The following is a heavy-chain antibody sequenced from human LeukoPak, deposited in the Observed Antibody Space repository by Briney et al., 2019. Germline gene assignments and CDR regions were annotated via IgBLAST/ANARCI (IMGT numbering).Heavy chain of an antibody. CDR3: TTEAVTTDPYYYGMDV. CDR1: GFTFSAYW. D-gene: IGHD4-17*01. J-gene: IGHJ6*02. Sequence: PGGSLRLSCAASGFTFSAYWMSWVRQAPGKGLEWVGHIKSKTDGGTTDYAAPVKGRFTISRDDSKNTLYLQMNSLKTEDTAVYYCTTEAVTTDPYYYGMDVWGQGTTVTVSS. V-gene: IGHV3-15*01. CDR2: IKSKTDGGTT.